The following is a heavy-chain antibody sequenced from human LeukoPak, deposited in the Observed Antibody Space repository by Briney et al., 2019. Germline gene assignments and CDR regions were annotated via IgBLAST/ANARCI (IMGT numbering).Heavy chain of an antibody. CDR3: ARSYSSGGGGAFDI. CDR2: IYPGDSDT. J-gene: IGHJ3*02. Sequence: GESLKISCKGSGYSFTTYWIGWVRQMPGKGLEWMGIIYPGDSDTKYSPSFQGQVTISADRSIGTAYLQWSSLKASDTAMYYCARSYSSGGGGAFDIWGQGTMVTVAS. V-gene: IGHV5-51*01. D-gene: IGHD6-19*01. CDR1: GYSFTTYW.